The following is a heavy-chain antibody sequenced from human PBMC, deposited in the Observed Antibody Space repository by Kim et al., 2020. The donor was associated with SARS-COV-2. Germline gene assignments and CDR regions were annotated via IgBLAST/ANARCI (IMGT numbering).Heavy chain of an antibody. CDR2: T. V-gene: IGHV4-30-2*04. CDR3: ARDYGDYWFDP. J-gene: IGHJ5*02. D-gene: IGHD4-17*01. Sequence: TYYTQSRKVRVTVSVDTPKNQFSLRLSAVTADDTAVYYCARDYGDYWFDPWGQGTLVTVSS.